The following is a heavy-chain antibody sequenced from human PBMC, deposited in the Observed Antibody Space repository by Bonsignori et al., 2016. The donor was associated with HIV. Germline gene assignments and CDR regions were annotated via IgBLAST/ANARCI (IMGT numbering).Heavy chain of an antibody. J-gene: IGHJ4*02. V-gene: IGHV3-48*02. Sequence: VRQAPGKGLEWVAYISSSPDNIHYADSVKGRFTISRDNGQSSVDLQMNNLRDEDTAIYYCARVVVVRGIDYWGQGTLVTVSS. CDR3: ARVVVVRGIDY. CDR2: ISSSPDNI. D-gene: IGHD3-22*01.